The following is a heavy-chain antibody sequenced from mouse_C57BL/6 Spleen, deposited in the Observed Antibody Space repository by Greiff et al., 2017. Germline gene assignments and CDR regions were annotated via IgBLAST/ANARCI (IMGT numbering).Heavy chain of an antibody. J-gene: IGHJ4*01. V-gene: IGHV1-55*01. D-gene: IGHD2-1*01. CDR2: IYPGSGST. Sequence: VQLQQPGAELVKPGASVKMSCKASGYTFTSYWITWVKQRPGQGLEWIGDIYPGSGSTNYNEKFKSKATLTVDTSSSTAYMQLSSLTSEDSAVYYCARYVYYGSTVAMDYWGQGTSVTVSS. CDR3: ARYVYYGSTVAMDY. CDR1: GYTFTSYW.